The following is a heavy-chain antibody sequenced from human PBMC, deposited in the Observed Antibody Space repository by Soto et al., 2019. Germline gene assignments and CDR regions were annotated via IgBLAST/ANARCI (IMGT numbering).Heavy chain of an antibody. CDR2: VYHTGST. D-gene: IGHD5-12*01. V-gene: IGHV4-59*01. CDR3: ARGGNRYSNVASGVGGFDY. J-gene: IGHJ4*02. Sequence: KTSETLSLTCTVSGASISSSYWSWIRQSPGKGLEWIGYVYHTGSTNYNPSLESRVTISLDTSKSQFSLNLTSLTTADTAVYFCARGGNRYSNVASGVGGFDYWGQGSLVTVPS. CDR1: GASISSSY.